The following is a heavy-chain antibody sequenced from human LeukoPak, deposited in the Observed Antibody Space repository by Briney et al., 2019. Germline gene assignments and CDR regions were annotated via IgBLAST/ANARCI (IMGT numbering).Heavy chain of an antibody. D-gene: IGHD3-16*01. CDR3: ARDARFGWDYFDS. CDR2: IFYGGGT. V-gene: IGHV4-59*11. J-gene: IGHJ4*02. CDR1: GDSFSDHY. Sequence: SETLSLTCTVSGDSFSDHYWSWIRQPPGKGLEWIGYIFYGGGTNYNPSLQSRVTISIDTSKYRFSLRLSSVTAADTAVYYCARDARFGWDYFDSWGQGTLVIVSS.